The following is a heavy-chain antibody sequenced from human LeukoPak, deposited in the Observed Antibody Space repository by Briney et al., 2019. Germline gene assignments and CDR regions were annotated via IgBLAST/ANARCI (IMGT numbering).Heavy chain of an antibody. V-gene: IGHV3-21*01. CDR3: ARDSSGWSRFDD. J-gene: IGHJ4*02. D-gene: IGHD6-19*01. CDR2: TSSSSSYI. CDR1: GFTFSSYT. Sequence: GGSLRLSCAASGFTFSSYTMNWVRQIPGKGLEWVSSTSSSSSYIYYADSVKGRFTISRDNAKDSLYLQMNSLRAEDTAIYYCARDSSGWSRFDDWGQGTLVTVSS.